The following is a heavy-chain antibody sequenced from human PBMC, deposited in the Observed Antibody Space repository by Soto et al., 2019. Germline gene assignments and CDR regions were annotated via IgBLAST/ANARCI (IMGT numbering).Heavy chain of an antibody. CDR1: GGSINNYY. D-gene: IGHD2-15*01. V-gene: IGHV4-59*01. CDR3: ARAGYLGYCSGGSCYMPDY. CDR2: IYYSGST. Sequence: SETLSLTCTVSGGSINNYYWSWIRQPPGKGLEFIGYIYYSGSTNHNPSLKGRVTISVDTSKNQFSLKLTSVTAADTAVYYCARAGYLGYCSGGSCYMPDYWGQGSLVTVYS. J-gene: IGHJ4*02.